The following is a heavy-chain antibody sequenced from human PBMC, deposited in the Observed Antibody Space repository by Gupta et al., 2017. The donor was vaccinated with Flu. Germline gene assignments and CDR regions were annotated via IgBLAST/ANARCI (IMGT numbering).Heavy chain of an antibody. V-gene: IGHV3-9*01. D-gene: IGHD4-17*01. Sequence: AASGFTFDEYAMRWVRQAPGKGLEWVSGISWNSGSIGYADSVKGRFTISRDNAKNSLYLQMNSLRAEDTALYYCATVTTGYWGQGTLVTVSS. CDR1: GFTFDEYA. J-gene: IGHJ4*02. CDR2: ISWNSGSI. CDR3: ATVTTGY.